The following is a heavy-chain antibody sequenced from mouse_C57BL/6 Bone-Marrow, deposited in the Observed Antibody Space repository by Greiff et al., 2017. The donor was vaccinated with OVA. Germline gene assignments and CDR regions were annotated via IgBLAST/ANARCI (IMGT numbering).Heavy chain of an antibody. CDR2: IDPENGDT. CDR1: GFNIKDDY. V-gene: IGHV14-4*01. D-gene: IGHD2-1*01. Sequence: VQLQQSGAELVRPGASVKLSCTASGFNIKDDYMHWVKQRPEQGLEWIGWIDPENGDTEYASKFQGKATITADTSSNTAYLQLSSLTSEDTAVYYSTSYGNFDYWGQGTTLTVSS. J-gene: IGHJ2*01. CDR3: TSYGNFDY.